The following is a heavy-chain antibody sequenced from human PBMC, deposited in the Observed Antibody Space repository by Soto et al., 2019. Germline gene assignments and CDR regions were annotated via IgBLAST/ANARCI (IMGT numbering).Heavy chain of an antibody. D-gene: IGHD2-2*01. CDR1: GGSFCGYY. CDR2: INHSGST. V-gene: IGHV4-34*01. Sequence: SETLSLTCAVYGGSFCGYYWSWIRKPPGKGLEWIGEINHSGSTNYNPSLKSRVTISVDTSKNQFSLKLSSVTAADTAVYYCARGDIVVVPAARRGMDVWGQGTTVTVSS. CDR3: ARGDIVVVPAARRGMDV. J-gene: IGHJ6*02.